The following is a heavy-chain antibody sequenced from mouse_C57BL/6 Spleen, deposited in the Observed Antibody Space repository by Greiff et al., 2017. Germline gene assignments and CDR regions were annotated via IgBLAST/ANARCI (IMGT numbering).Heavy chain of an antibody. CDR3: ASQMLGRLKAMDY. J-gene: IGHJ4*01. CDR1: GFNFNDYY. Sequence: VQLQQSGAELVKPGASVKLSCTASGFNFNDYYMHWVKQRTEQGLEWIGRIDPEDGETKYAPKLQGKATRTANTSSNTAYLLLSSLTSEDAAVYYGASQMLGRLKAMDYWGQGTSVTVSS. V-gene: IGHV14-2*01. D-gene: IGHD4-1*01. CDR2: IDPEDGET.